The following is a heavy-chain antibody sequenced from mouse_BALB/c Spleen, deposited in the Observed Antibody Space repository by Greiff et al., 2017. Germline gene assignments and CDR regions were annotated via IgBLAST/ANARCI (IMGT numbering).Heavy chain of an antibody. CDR1: GFTFSSYA. J-gene: IGHJ3*01. CDR2: ISSGGST. V-gene: IGHV5-6-5*01. CDR3: ARGGEFPFAY. Sequence: EVKLQESGGGLVKPGGSLKLSCAASGFTFSSYAMSWVRQTPEKRLEWVASISSGGSTYYPDSVKGRFTISRDNARNILYLQMSSLRSEDTAMYYCARGGEFPFAYWGQGTLVTVSA.